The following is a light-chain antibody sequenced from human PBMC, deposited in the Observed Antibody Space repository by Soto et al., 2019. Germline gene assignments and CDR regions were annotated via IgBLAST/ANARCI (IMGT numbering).Light chain of an antibody. J-gene: IGLJ1*01. CDR3: KSYAGSNTYV. CDR2: EVV. CDR1: KNDIGVYDF. V-gene: IGLV2-8*01. Sequence: QSALTQPPSASGSPGQSVTISCTGTKNDIGVYDFVSWYQHHPGKAPRLIIYEVVQRPSGVPDRFSGSKSGNTPSLTVSGLQAANKVDYFCKSYAGSNTYVFGSGTKLTVL.